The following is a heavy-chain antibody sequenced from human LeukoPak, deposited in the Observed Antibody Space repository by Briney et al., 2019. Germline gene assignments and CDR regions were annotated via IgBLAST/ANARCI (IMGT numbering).Heavy chain of an antibody. CDR1: GFIFSNYG. V-gene: IGHV3-30*02. D-gene: IGHD2-21*01. CDR3: AKDICGGNCYPHGGY. Sequence: GGSLRLSCAASGFIFSNYGMHWVRQAPGKGLEWVAFIPYDGSNKCYADSLQGRLTISRDNSMNTLYLQMSSLRAEDTARYYCAKDICGGNCYPHGGYWGQGTLVTVSS. CDR2: IPYDGSNK. J-gene: IGHJ4*02.